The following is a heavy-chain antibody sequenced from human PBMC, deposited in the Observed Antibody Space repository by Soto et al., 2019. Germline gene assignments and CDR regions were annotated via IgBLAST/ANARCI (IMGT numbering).Heavy chain of an antibody. D-gene: IGHD3-22*01. CDR1: GGSFSGYY. V-gene: IGHV4-34*01. CDR2: INHSGST. J-gene: IGHJ4*02. Sequence: SETLSLTCAVYGGSFSGYYWSWIRQPPEEGLEWIGEINHSGSTNYNPSLKRRVTISVDTSKNQVSLKLTSVTAADTAVYYCARGGGSSGYFVDYWGQGTLVTVSS. CDR3: ARGGGSSGYFVDY.